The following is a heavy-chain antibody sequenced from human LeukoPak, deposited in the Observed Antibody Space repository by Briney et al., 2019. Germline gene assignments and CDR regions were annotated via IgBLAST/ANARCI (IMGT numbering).Heavy chain of an antibody. V-gene: IGHV5-51*01. CDR1: GYSFTSYW. CDR3: AGSIVVVPAAILGAFDI. CDR2: IYPGDSDT. Sequence: GESLKISSKGSGYSFTSYWIGWVRQMPGKGLEWMGIIYPGDSDTRYSPSFQGQVTISADKSISTAYLQWSSLKASDTAMYYCAGSIVVVPAAILGAFDIWGQGTMVTVSS. J-gene: IGHJ3*02. D-gene: IGHD2-2*02.